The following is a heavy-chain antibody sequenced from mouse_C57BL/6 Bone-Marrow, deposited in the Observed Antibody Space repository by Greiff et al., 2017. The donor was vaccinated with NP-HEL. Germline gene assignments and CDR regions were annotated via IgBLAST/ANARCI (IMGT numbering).Heavy chain of an antibody. V-gene: IGHV5-17*01. J-gene: IGHJ4*01. D-gene: IGHD1-2*01. CDR2: ISSGSSTI. CDR1: GSTFSDYG. Sequence: EVQVVESGGGLVKPGGSLKLSCAASGSTFSDYGMHWVRQAPEKGLEWVAYISSGSSTIYYADTVKGRFTISRDNAKNTLFLQMTSLRSEDTAMYYCARTARMDYWGQGTSVTVSS. CDR3: ARTARMDY.